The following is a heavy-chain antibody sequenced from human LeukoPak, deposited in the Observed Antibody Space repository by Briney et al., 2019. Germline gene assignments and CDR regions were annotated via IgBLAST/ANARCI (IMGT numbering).Heavy chain of an antibody. CDR2: ISAYNGNT. Sequence: ASVKVPCKASGYTFTSYGISWVRQAPGQGLEWMGWISAYNGNTNYAQKLQGRVTMTTDTSTSTAYMELRSLRSDDTAVYYCARVRFLEWLPYYFDYWGQGTLVTVSS. CDR3: ARVRFLEWLPYYFDY. CDR1: GYTFTSYG. V-gene: IGHV1-18*01. D-gene: IGHD3-3*01. J-gene: IGHJ4*02.